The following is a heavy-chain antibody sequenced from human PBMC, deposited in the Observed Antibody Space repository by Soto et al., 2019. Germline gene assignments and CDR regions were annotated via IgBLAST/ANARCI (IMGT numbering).Heavy chain of an antibody. J-gene: IGHJ5*02. V-gene: IGHV4-34*01. CDR1: GGSFSGYY. Sequence: SETLSLTCAVYGGSFSGYYWSWIRQPPGKGLEWIGEINHSGSTNYNPSLKSRVTISVDTSKNQFSLKLSSVTAADTAVYYCARKRVLPGLYNWFDPWGQGTLVTVSS. CDR2: INHSGST. CDR3: ARKRVLPGLYNWFDP.